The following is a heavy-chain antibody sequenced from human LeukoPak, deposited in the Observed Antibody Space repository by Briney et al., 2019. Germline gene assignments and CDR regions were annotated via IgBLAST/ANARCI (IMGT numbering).Heavy chain of an antibody. CDR1: GFIFSNVW. V-gene: IGHV3-15*01. Sequence: PGGSLRLSCAASGFIFSNVWMSWVRQTPGKGLEWVGRIKSESHGGAADYAAPVKGRFTILRDDAKNMLYLQMNNLKSEDTAVYYCTADLRWEFYLDYWGQGTLVTVSS. D-gene: IGHD1-26*01. CDR3: TADLRWEFYLDY. CDR2: IKSESHGGAA. J-gene: IGHJ4*02.